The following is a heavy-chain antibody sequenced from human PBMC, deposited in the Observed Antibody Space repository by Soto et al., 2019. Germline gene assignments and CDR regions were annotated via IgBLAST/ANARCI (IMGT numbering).Heavy chain of an antibody. CDR2: INPDGGGT. V-gene: IGHV1-46*01. CDR1: GYTFTSYY. J-gene: IGHJ6*02. CDR3: AVGGNYLSMDV. D-gene: IGHD4-4*01. Sequence: QVQLVQSGAEVKKPGASVKLSCKASGYTFTSYYMHWVRLAPGQGLEWMGIINPDGGGTSYAQKFQGRVIMTRDTSTSTVFMDMSSLRSEDTAVYYCAVGGNYLSMDVWGQGTTVTVSS.